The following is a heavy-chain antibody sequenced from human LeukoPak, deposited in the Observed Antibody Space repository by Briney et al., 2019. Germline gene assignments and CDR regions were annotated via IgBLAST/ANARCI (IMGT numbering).Heavy chain of an antibody. D-gene: IGHD3-22*01. J-gene: IGHJ4*02. CDR2: ISRTSTYI. V-gene: IGHV3-21*01. Sequence: GGSLRLSCAASGFRFDTHDLIWVRQAPGKGLECVAYISRTSTYIYYEDSVKGRFTISRDNAKTLVHLQINSLRAEDTAVYFCARDSRKAGYYSEFWGQGTVVTVSS. CDR3: ARDSRKAGYYSEF. CDR1: GFRFDTHD.